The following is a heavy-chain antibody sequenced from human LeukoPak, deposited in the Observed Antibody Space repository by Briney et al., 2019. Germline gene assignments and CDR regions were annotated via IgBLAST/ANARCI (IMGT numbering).Heavy chain of an antibody. CDR1: GGSFSGYY. CDR3: ARRENRSPPGY. D-gene: IGHD1-26*01. CDR2: INHSGST. Sequence: SETLSLTYAVYGGSFSGYYWSWIRQPPGKGLEWIGEINHSGSTNYNPSLKGRVTISVDTSKNQFSLKLISVTAADTAVYYCARRENRSPPGYWGQGTLVTVSS. J-gene: IGHJ4*02. V-gene: IGHV4-34*01.